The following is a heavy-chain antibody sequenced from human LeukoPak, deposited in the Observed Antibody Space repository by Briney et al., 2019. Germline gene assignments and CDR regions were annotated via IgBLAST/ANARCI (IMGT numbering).Heavy chain of an antibody. CDR1: GFTFSAYD. Sequence: GGSLRLSCVVSGFTFSAYDMQWVRQSPGKGLEWVSGTSRSSGAHYTASVKGRFTISRDNSKDTLYLKMDSLRAEDTAVYYCAQGGYFAFDMWGQGTMVTVSS. CDR3: AQGGYFAFDM. J-gene: IGHJ3*02. CDR2: TSRSSGA. D-gene: IGHD2-2*03. V-gene: IGHV3-23*01.